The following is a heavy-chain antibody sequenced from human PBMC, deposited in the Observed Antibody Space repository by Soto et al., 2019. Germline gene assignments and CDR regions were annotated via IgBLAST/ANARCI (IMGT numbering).Heavy chain of an antibody. Sequence: EVQLVESGGGLVQPGGSLRLSCAASGFTVSSNYMRWVRQAPGKGLEWVSVIYSGGSTYYADSVKGRFTISRDNSKNTLYLQMNSLRAEDTAVYYCARGLYDFWSFDYWGQGTLVTVSS. CDR1: GFTVSSNY. V-gene: IGHV3-66*01. CDR2: IYSGGST. D-gene: IGHD3-3*01. CDR3: ARGLYDFWSFDY. J-gene: IGHJ4*02.